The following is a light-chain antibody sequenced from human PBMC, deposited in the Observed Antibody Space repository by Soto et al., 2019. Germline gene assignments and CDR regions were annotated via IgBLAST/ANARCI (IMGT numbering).Light chain of an antibody. V-gene: IGLV2-8*01. J-gene: IGLJ1*01. CDR2: EVT. Sequence: QCVLTQPPSASGSAGQSVTISCKRTSSDVGGYNYVSWYQQHPGKAPKLIIYEVTKRPSGVPDRFSGSKSGSTASLTVSGLQADDEADYYCSSYAGSSYVFGTGTKVTVL. CDR1: SSDVGGYNY. CDR3: SSYAGSSYV.